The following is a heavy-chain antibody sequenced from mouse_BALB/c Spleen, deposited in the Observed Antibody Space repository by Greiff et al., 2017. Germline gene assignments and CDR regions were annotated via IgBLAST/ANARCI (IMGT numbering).Heavy chain of an antibody. V-gene: IGHV2-9*02. CDR1: GFSLTSYG. D-gene: IGHD2-4*01. J-gene: IGHJ4*01. Sequence: VKLVESGPGLVAPSQSLSITCTVSGFSLTSYGLHWVRQPPGKGLEWLGVIWAGGSTNYNSALMSRLSISKDNSKSQVFLKMNSLQTDDTAMYYCARGMITTAMDYWGQGTSVTVSS. CDR2: IWAGGST. CDR3: ARGMITTAMDY.